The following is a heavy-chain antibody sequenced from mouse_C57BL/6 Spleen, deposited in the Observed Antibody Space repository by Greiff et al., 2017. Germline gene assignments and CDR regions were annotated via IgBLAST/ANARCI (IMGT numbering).Heavy chain of an antibody. V-gene: IGHV5-17*01. J-gene: IGHJ2*01. CDR1: GFTFSDYG. CDR2: ISSGSSTI. CDR3: ARRGYYFDY. D-gene: IGHD3-1*01. Sequence: EVTLVVSGGGLVKPGRSLTLSCAVSGFTFSDYGMHWVRLAPEKGLEWVAYISSGSSTIYYAGTVKGRFTIARDNAKNTLFLQMTSLRSEDTAMSYCARRGYYFDYWGQGTTLTVSS.